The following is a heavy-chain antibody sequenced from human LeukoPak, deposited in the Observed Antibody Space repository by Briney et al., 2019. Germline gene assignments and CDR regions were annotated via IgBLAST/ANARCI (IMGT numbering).Heavy chain of an antibody. CDR2: FDPEDGET. V-gene: IGHV1-24*01. CDR1: GYTLTELS. CDR3: ATDRKDTAMMGY. J-gene: IGHJ4*02. Sequence: GASVNVSCKVSGYTLTELSMHWVRQAPGKGLEWTGGFDPEDGETIYAQKFQGRVTMTEDTSTDTAYMELSSLRSEDTAVYYCATDRKDTAMMGYWGQGTLVTVSS. D-gene: IGHD5-18*01.